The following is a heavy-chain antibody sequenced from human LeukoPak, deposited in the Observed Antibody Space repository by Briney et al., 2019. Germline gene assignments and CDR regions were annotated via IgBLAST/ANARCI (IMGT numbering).Heavy chain of an antibody. D-gene: IGHD6-13*01. J-gene: IGHJ5*02. V-gene: IGHV1-2*02. CDR2: INPNSGGT. Sequence: ASVKVSRKASGYTFTGSYMHWVRQAPGQGLEWMGWINPNSGGTNYAQKFQGRVTMTRDTSITTAYMDLSRLRSDDTAVYYCARNAKQQGNWFDPWGQGTLVTVSS. CDR3: ARNAKQQGNWFDP. CDR1: GYTFTGSY.